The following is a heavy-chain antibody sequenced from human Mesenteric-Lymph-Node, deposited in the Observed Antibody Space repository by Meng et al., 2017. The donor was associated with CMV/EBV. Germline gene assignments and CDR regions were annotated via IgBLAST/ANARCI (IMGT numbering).Heavy chain of an antibody. CDR1: GGSVSSGSYY. CDR2: INQIESS. Sequence: SETLSLTCTVSGGSVSSGSYYWSWIRQPPGKGLEWIGSINQIESSHYNPSLQSRVTISVDTSKNQLSLRVNSVTAADTAVYYCATWNVGTMGGGFWGQGSLVTVSS. V-gene: IGHV4-61*01. J-gene: IGHJ4*02. CDR3: ATWNVGTMGGGF. D-gene: IGHD1-14*01.